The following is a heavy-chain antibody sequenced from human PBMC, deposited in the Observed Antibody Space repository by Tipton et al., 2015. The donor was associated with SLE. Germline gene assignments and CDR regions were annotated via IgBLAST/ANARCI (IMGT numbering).Heavy chain of an antibody. D-gene: IGHD6-19*01. V-gene: IGHV4-34*01. CDR3: AIIIAVAGYGSYFDY. CDR2: INHSGST. Sequence: TLSLTCAVYGGSFSGYYWSWIRQPPGKGLEWIGEINHSGSTNYNPSLKSRVTISVDTSKNQFSLKPSSVTAADTAVYYCAIIIAVAGYGSYFDYWGQGTLVTVSS. CDR1: GGSFSGYY. J-gene: IGHJ4*02.